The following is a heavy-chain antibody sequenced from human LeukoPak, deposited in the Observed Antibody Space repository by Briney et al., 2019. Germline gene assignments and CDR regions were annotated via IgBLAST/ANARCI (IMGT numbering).Heavy chain of an antibody. CDR2: ISYSGST. CDR1: GGSISSYY. CDR3: ARYYCGGACYYFID. D-gene: IGHD2-21*02. Sequence: SATLSPSCTVSGGSISSYYWGWIRQPPGRGLEWIGYISYSGSTNYNPSLKSRVTISVDPSKNQFSLRLSSVTAADPAVYYCARYYCGGACYYFIDWGQGTLVTVSS. V-gene: IGHV4-59*08. J-gene: IGHJ4*02.